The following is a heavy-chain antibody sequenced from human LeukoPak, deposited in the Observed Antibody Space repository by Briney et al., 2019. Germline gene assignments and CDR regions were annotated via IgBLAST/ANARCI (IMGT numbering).Heavy chain of an antibody. CDR1: GFTFGDYA. CDR2: IRSKAYGGTT. V-gene: IGHV3-49*04. J-gene: IGHJ4*02. Sequence: GGSLRLSCTASGFTFGDYAMSWVRQAPGKGLEWVGFIRSKAYGGTTEYAASVKGRFTISRDDSKSIAYLQMNSLKTEDTAVYYCTGGIQLWLRDLGDLDYWGRGTLVTVSS. D-gene: IGHD5-18*01. CDR3: TGGIQLWLRDLGDLDY.